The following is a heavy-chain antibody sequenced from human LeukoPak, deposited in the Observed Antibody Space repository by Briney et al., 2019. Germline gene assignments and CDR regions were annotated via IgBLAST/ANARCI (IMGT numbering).Heavy chain of an antibody. Sequence: ASVTVSCKASGYTFTSYYMHWVRQAPGQGLEWMGIINPSGGSTSYAQKFQGRVTMTRDTSTSTVYMELSSLRSEDTAVYYCARYSYGYKAFDYWGQGTLVTVSS. D-gene: IGHD5-18*01. J-gene: IGHJ4*02. CDR1: GYTFTSYY. V-gene: IGHV1-46*01. CDR3: ARYSYGYKAFDY. CDR2: INPSGGST.